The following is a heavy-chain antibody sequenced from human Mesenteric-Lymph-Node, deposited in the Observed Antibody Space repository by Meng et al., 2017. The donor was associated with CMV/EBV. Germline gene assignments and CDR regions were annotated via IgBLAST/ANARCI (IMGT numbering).Heavy chain of an antibody. D-gene: IGHD1-26*01. CDR2: IWYDGTNK. Sequence: GESLKISCVASASTFSSYGMHWVRQAPGKGLEWVAIIWYDGTNKYYADSVKGRFTIFRDNSKNTLYLQMDSLRAEDTAVYYCAKDSLSIVGATRGFDSWGQGTVVTVSS. J-gene: IGHJ4*02. CDR1: ASTFSSYG. V-gene: IGHV3-33*06. CDR3: AKDSLSIVGATRGFDS.